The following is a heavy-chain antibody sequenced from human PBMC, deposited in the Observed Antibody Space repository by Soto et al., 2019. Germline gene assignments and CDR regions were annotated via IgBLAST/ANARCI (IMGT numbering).Heavy chain of an antibody. D-gene: IGHD6-13*01. V-gene: IGHV1-69*13. CDR1: GGTFSSYA. Sequence: SVKVSCKASGGTFSSYAISWVRQAPGQGLEWMGGIIPIFGTANYAQKFQGRVTITADESTSTAYMELSSLRSEDTAVYYCARDRGHSSSWYAYYYYYGMDVWGQGTTVTVSS. CDR2: IIPIFGTA. CDR3: ARDRGHSSSWYAYYYYYGMDV. J-gene: IGHJ6*02.